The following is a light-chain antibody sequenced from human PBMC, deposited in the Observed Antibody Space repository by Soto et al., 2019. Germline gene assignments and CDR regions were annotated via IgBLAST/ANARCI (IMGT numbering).Light chain of an antibody. CDR3: HQRAGWPPT. J-gene: IGKJ4*01. Sequence: EIVLTQSPATLSVSPGERVTLSCRASQSVDINLAWYQQKPGQPPRLLIYGASTRATDMSGTFSGRGSGTDFTLTINSLEPEDFAVYFCHQRAGWPPTFGGGTKVDIK. CDR1: QSVDIN. V-gene: IGKV3-15*01. CDR2: GAS.